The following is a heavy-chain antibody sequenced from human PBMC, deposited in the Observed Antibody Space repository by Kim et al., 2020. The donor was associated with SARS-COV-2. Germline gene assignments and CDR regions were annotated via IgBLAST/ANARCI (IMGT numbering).Heavy chain of an antibody. D-gene: IGHD3-3*01. CDR1: GFTFDDYA. CDR3: AKDRSVLRFLEWSPYYYYGMDV. J-gene: IGHJ6*02. V-gene: IGHV3-9*01. Sequence: GGSLRLSCVASGFTFDDYAMHWVRQAPGKGLEWVSGISWNSGSIGYADSVKGRFTISRDNAKNSLYLQMNSLRTEDTALYYCAKDRSVLRFLEWSPYYYYGMDVGGQGTTVTVSS. CDR2: ISWNSGSI.